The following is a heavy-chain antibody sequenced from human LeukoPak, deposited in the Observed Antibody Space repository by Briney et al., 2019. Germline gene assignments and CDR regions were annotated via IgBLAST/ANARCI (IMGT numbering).Heavy chain of an antibody. J-gene: IGHJ4*02. CDR3: ARELPSPNDHHYFDY. Sequence: KSSETLSLTCTVSGYSISTGYYWGWIRQAPGKGLEWVGHIYHSGSTYYNPSLKSRVTISVDTSKNQFSLKLTSVTAADTAVYYCARELPSPNDHHYFDYWGQGTLVTVSS. CDR2: IYHSGST. D-gene: IGHD1-1*01. CDR1: GYSISTGYY. V-gene: IGHV4-38-2*02.